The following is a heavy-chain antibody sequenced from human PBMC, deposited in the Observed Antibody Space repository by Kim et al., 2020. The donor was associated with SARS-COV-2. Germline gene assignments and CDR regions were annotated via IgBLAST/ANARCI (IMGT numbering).Heavy chain of an antibody. Sequence: SETLSLTCAVYGGSFSGYYWSWIRQPPGKGLEWIGEINHSGSTNYNPSLKSRVTISVDTSKNQFSLKLSSVTAADTAVYYCARGGVVPAAMPAYWFDPWGQGTLVTVSS. CDR3: ARGGVVPAAMPAYWFDP. D-gene: IGHD2-2*01. J-gene: IGHJ5*02. CDR2: INHSGST. CDR1: GGSFSGYY. V-gene: IGHV4-34*01.